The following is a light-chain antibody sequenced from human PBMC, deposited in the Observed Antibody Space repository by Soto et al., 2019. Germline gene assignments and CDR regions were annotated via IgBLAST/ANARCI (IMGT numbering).Light chain of an antibody. J-gene: IGLJ3*02. CDR2: SNN. V-gene: IGLV1-44*01. CDR3: ATWDDSLDGWV. CDR1: SSNIGSST. Sequence: QSVLTQPPSASGTPGQRVSISCSGNSSNIGSSTVNWYHQLPGTAPTLLIKSNNQRPSGIPDRFSGSKSGTSASLAISGLQSEDEADYYCATWDDSLDGWVFGGGTKLTVL.